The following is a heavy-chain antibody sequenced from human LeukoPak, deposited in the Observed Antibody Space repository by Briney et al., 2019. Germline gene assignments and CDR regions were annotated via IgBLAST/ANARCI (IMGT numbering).Heavy chain of an antibody. J-gene: IGHJ4*02. D-gene: IGHD6-19*01. CDR1: GFTFSSYA. CDR3: ARGIPPAVAGRGDQPDY. Sequence: GGSLRLSCAASGFTFSSYAMSWVRQAPGKGLGWVSAISGSGGSTYYADSVKGRFTISRDNSKNTLYLQMSSLRSEDTAVYYCARGIPPAVAGRGDQPDYWGQGTLVTVSS. CDR2: ISGSGGST. V-gene: IGHV3-23*01.